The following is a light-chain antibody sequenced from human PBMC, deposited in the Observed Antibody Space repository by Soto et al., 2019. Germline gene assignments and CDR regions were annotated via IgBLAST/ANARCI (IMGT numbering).Light chain of an antibody. CDR1: QSVSSSY. CDR2: GAS. CDR3: QQYDSSPLT. V-gene: IGKV3-20*01. J-gene: IGKJ4*01. Sequence: EIVLTQSPGTLSWSPGERTTLSCRASQSVSSSYLAWYQQKPGQAPRLLIYGASSRATGIPERFSVSGSGTDFTFTISRLEPEDFAVYYCQQYDSSPLTFGGGTKVEIK.